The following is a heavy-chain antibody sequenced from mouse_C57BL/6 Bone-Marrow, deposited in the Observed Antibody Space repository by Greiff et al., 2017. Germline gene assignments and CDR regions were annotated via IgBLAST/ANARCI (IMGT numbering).Heavy chain of an antibody. CDR3: ARNWDPWFAY. D-gene: IGHD4-1*01. V-gene: IGHV1-55*01. J-gene: IGHJ3*01. CDR1: GYTFTSYW. CDR2: IYPGSGST. Sequence: QVQLQQPGAELVKPGASVKMSCKASGYTFTSYWITWVKQRPGQGLEWIGDIYPGSGSTNYNEKFKSKATLTVDTSSSTAYMQLRSLASEDSAVYYCARNWDPWFAYWGQGTLVTVSA.